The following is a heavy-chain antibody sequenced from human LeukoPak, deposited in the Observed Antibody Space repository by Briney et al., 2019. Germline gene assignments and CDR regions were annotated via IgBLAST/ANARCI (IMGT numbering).Heavy chain of an antibody. D-gene: IGHD3-22*01. CDR1: GGSISSSSYY. Sequence: SETLSLTCTVSGGSISSSSYYWGWIRQPPGKGLEWIGSIYYSGSTYYNPSLKSRVTISVDTSKNQFSLKLSSVTAADTAVYYCARGSYDSSGYYTEHDYWGQGTLVTVSS. CDR2: IYYSGST. CDR3: ARGSYDSSGYYTEHDY. V-gene: IGHV4-39*07. J-gene: IGHJ4*02.